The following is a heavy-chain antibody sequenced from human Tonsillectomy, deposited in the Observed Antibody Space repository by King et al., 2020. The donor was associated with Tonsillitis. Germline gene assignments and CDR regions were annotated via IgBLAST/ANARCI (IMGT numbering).Heavy chain of an antibody. CDR3: AVCEFPWASCYTFCF. Sequence: PLQESGPGLVKPSETLSLTCTVSGASISSSDHYWGWIRQPPGRGLEWVATVYSSGSTYYNPSLKSRVSISADTSNNQFSLKLTSVAAADTAVYFCAVCEFPWASCYTFCFWGQGILVTVSS. V-gene: IGHV4-39*01. CDR1: GASISSSDHY. CDR2: VYSSGST. D-gene: IGHD2-2*02. J-gene: IGHJ4*02.